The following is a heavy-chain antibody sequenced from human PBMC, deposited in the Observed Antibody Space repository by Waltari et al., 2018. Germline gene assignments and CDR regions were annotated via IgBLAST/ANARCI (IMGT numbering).Heavy chain of an antibody. CDR3: ARGRNWDY. V-gene: IGHV1-2*02. Sequence: QVQLVQSGAEVKEPGASVKVSCEASGYTFTGSYIHWVRQAPGQGLEWIGWINPKNGDTKNVQKFQGRVTMTRDTSITTAYMELSRLRSDDTAVYYCARGRNWDYWGQGTLVTVSS. D-gene: IGHD1-1*01. J-gene: IGHJ4*02. CDR1: GYTFTGSY. CDR2: INPKNGDT.